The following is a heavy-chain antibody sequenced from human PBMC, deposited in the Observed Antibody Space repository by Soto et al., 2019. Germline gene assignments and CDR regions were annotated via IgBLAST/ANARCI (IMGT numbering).Heavy chain of an antibody. D-gene: IGHD6-13*01. Sequence: VQLQESGPGLVKPSQTLSLTCTVSGGSISSGGYYWSWIRQLPGKGLEWIGYIYYSGSTYYNPSLKSRVSMLSDKSKNQFSLKMSSVTAADTAVYYCARGQQLARSLPPRNWFEPWGPGTLVTVSS. CDR1: GGSISSGGYY. J-gene: IGHJ5*02. CDR2: IYYSGST. V-gene: IGHV4-31*03. CDR3: ARGQQLARSLPPRNWFEP.